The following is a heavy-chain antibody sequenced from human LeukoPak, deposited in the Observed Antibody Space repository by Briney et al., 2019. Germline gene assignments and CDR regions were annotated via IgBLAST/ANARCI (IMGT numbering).Heavy chain of an antibody. CDR3: ARTGYSSSWYKSGVDGVFDY. V-gene: IGHV3-30-3*01. CDR2: ISYDGSNK. D-gene: IGHD6-13*01. Sequence: GGSLRLSCAASGFTFSSYAMHWVRQAPGKGLEWVAVISYDGSNKYYADPVKGRFTISRDNSKNTLYLQMNSLRAEDTAVYYCARTGYSSSWYKSGVDGVFDYWGQGTLVTVSS. J-gene: IGHJ4*02. CDR1: GFTFSSYA.